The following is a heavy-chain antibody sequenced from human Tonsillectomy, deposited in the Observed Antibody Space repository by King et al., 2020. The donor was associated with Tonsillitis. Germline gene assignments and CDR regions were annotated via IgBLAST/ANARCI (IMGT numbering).Heavy chain of an antibody. CDR3: AKLRGSTIRYYFYY. V-gene: IGHV3-9*01. CDR1: GFTFDDYA. Sequence: VQLVESGGGLVQPGRSLRLSCAASGFTFDDYAMHWVRQAPGKGLEWVSGISCNSGSIGDADSVKGRFTISRDHAKNSLYLQMNSRRAEDTALYYWAKLRGSTIRYYFYYWGQGTLVTVSS. J-gene: IGHJ4*02. D-gene: IGHD5/OR15-5a*01. CDR2: ISCNSGSI.